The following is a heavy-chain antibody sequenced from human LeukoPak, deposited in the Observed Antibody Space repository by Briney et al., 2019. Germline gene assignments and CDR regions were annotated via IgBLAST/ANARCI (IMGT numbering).Heavy chain of an antibody. CDR1: GYTFTSYG. CDR3: ASDTPRDGADYYYYYMDV. CDR2: ISAYNGNT. V-gene: IGHV1-18*01. Sequence: ASVKVSCKASGYTFTSYGISWVRQAPGQGLEWMGWISAYNGNTNYAQKLQGRVTMTTDTSTSTAYMELRSLRSDDTAVYYCASDTPRDGADYYYYYMDVWGKGTSDTVSS. J-gene: IGHJ6*03. D-gene: IGHD1-26*01.